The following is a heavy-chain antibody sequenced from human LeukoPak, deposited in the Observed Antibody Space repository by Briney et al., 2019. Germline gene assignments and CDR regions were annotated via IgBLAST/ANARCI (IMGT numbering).Heavy chain of an antibody. J-gene: IGHJ4*02. CDR2: IYDRGPA. D-gene: IGHD4-23*01. V-gene: IGHV4-30-2*06. CDR3: AGHILGGNFDS. CDR1: GGAIASGGYS. Sequence: KPSQTLSLTCTVSGGAIASGGYSWNWIRQSPGEGLEWIGCIYDRGPANYNPSLKSRVTISFDTSNDQFSLKLTSVTAADSAVYYCAGHILGGNFDSWGQGTLVTVSS.